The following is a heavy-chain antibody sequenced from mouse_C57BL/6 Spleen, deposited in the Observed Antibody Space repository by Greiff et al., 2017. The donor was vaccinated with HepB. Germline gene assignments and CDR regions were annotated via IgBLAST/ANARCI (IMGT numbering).Heavy chain of an antibody. D-gene: IGHD2-1*01. CDR2: IYPSDSET. V-gene: IGHV1-61*01. J-gene: IGHJ1*03. CDR3: ARMGIVELRYFDV. CDR1: GYTFTSYW. Sequence: QVQLKQPGAELVRPGSSVKLSCKASGYTFTSYWMDWVKQRPGQGLEWIGNIYPSDSETHYNQKFKDKATLTVDKSSSTAYMQLSSLTSEDSAVYYCARMGIVELRYFDVWGTGTTVTVSS.